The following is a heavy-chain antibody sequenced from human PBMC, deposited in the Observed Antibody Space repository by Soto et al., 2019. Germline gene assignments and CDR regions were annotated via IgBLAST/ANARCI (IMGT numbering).Heavy chain of an antibody. CDR3: EILDGQQLANYGMDV. J-gene: IGHJ6*02. Sequence: QVQLVQSGAEVKKPGSSVKVSCKASGGTFSSYAISWVRQAPGQRLEWMGGIIPIFGTANYAQKFQGRVTITADESTSTASMELGSLISEDTAVYYCEILDGQQLANYGMDVWCQGNTVNVSS. CDR1: GGTFSSYA. D-gene: IGHD6-13*01. CDR2: IIPIFGTA. V-gene: IGHV1-69*01.